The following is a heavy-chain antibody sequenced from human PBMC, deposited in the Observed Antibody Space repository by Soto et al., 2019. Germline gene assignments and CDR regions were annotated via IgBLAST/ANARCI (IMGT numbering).Heavy chain of an antibody. CDR1: GGSFSGYY. D-gene: IGHD4-17*01. V-gene: IGHV4-34*01. Sequence: GGSFSGYYLSWIRQPPGKGLEWIGEINHSGSTNYNPSLKSRVTISVDTSKNQFSLKLSSVTAADTAVYYCARALYGRRAFDYWGQGTLVTVSS. CDR3: ARALYGRRAFDY. CDR2: INHSGST. J-gene: IGHJ4*02.